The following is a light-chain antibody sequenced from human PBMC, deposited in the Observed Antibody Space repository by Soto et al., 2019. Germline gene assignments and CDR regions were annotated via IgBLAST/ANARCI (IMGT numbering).Light chain of an antibody. J-gene: IGLJ7*01. CDR3: CSYAGSSTFAV. Sequence: QSALTQPASVSGSPGQSITISCTGTSSDVGSYNLVSWYQQHPGKAPKLMIYEVSKRPSGVSNRFSGSKSGNTASLTISGLQAEDEADYYCCSYAGSSTFAVLGGGTQLTVL. V-gene: IGLV2-23*02. CDR2: EVS. CDR1: SSDVGSYNL.